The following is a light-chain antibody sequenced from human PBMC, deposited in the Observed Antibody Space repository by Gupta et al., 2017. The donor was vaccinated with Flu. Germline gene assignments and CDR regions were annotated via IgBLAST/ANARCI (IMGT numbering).Light chain of an antibody. J-gene: IGLJ1*01. Sequence: QSVLAQPPSASGTPGQRVTISCSGSSSNIGSNTVNWYQQVPGTAPKLLIYGNNQRPSGVPGRFSCSKSGTSAPLGISGVQSEDEADYYCAAWDDSLNGHYVFGTGTKVTVL. CDR2: GNN. CDR3: AAWDDSLNGHYV. V-gene: IGLV1-44*01. CDR1: SSNIGSNT.